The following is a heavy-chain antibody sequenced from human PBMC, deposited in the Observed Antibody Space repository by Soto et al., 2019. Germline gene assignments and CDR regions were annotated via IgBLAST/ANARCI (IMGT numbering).Heavy chain of an antibody. D-gene: IGHD2-15*01. J-gene: IGHJ6*02. CDR3: ARDAVVAATPYYYYYGTDV. CDR2: ISSSSSYI. V-gene: IGHV3-21*01. Sequence: PGGSLRLSCAASGFTFSSYSMNWVRQAPGKGLEWVSSISSSSSYIYYADSVKGRFTISRDNAKNSLYLQMNSLRAEDTAVYYCARDAVVAATPYYYYYGTDVWGQGTTVTV. CDR1: GFTFSSYS.